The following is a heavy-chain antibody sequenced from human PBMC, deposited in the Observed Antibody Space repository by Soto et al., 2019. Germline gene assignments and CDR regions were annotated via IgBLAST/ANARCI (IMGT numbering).Heavy chain of an antibody. CDR1: GGSISSGDYY. J-gene: IGHJ4*02. V-gene: IGHV4-30-4*01. CDR2: MDYSGST. D-gene: IGHD5-12*01. Sequence: QVQLQESGPGLVKPSQTLSLTCTVSGGSISSGDYYWSWIRQPPGKGLEWIGYMDYSGSTYYNPSLKSRVTISVDTSKNQFSLKLSSVTAADTAVYYCARWLGYGPHFDYWGQGTLVTVSS. CDR3: ARWLGYGPHFDY.